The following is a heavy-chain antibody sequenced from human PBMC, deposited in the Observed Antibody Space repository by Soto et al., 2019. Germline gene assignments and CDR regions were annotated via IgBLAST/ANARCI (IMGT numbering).Heavy chain of an antibody. CDR3: ARVWRWFDGGNQWNDY. CDR1: GGSISSGDYY. J-gene: IGHJ4*02. CDR2: IYYSGST. V-gene: IGHV4-30-4*01. Sequence: QVQLQESGPGLVKPSQTLSLTCTVSGGSISSGDYYWSWIRQPPGKGLEWIWYIYYSGSTYYNPSLKSRVNIAVDTSKDLFSLKLSYVTAADKAVYYCARVWRWFDGGNQWNDYWGQGTLVTVSS. D-gene: IGHD2-21*01.